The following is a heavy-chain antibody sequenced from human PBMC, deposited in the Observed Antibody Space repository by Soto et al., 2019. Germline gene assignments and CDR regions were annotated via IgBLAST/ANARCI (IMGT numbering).Heavy chain of an antibody. V-gene: IGHV1-18*01. Sequence: QVQLVQSGPEVKKPGASVKVSCKTSGYTFTTYGISWVRQAPGQGLEWMGWITTDKGKTTYAQKFQGRVTMTTDTTPRTAYMELRSLRPDATAVYYCAPRSPAFDYWGQGTLVTVSS. CDR2: ITTDKGKT. J-gene: IGHJ4*02. CDR3: APRSPAFDY. CDR1: GYTFTTYG.